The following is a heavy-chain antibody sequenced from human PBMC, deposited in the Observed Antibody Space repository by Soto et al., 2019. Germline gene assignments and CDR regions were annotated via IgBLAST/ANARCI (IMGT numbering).Heavy chain of an antibody. Sequence: GGSLRLSCAASGFTFSSYAMSWVRQAPGKGLEWVSAISGSGGSTYYAYSVKGRFTISRDNSKNTLFLQMNSLRAEDTAVYYCAKDFLGYCTNGVCPDYAFDIWGQGTMVTVSS. CDR1: GFTFSSYA. CDR3: AKDFLGYCTNGVCPDYAFDI. V-gene: IGHV3-23*01. CDR2: ISGSGGST. J-gene: IGHJ3*02. D-gene: IGHD2-8*01.